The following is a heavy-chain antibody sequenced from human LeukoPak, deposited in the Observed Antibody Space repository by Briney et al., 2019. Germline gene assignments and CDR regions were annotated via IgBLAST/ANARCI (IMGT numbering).Heavy chain of an antibody. CDR3: ARDRGGDYYFDY. CDR1: GFTFSSYG. V-gene: IGHV3-48*02. D-gene: IGHD2-21*02. CDR2: ISGNSDTI. J-gene: IGHJ4*02. Sequence: GGSLRLSCAASGFTFSSYGMNWVRQAPGKGLEWVTDISGNSDTINYADSVKGRFTISRDTAKNSLYLQMNSLRDEDTAVYYCARDRGGDYYFDYWGQGTLVTVSS.